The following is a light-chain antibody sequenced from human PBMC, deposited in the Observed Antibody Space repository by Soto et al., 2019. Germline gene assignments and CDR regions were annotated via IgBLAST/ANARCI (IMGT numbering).Light chain of an antibody. CDR3: QSYDSSLSASV. V-gene: IGLV1-40*01. CDR2: FNT. CDR1: SSNIGAGYD. J-gene: IGLJ2*01. Sequence: QSVLTQPPSVSGAPGQRVTISCTGTSSNIGAGYDVHWYQQLPGTAPKLLIYFNTNRPSGVPDRFSGSKSGTSASLAITWLQAEDEADYYCQSYDSSLSASVFCGGTKLTVL.